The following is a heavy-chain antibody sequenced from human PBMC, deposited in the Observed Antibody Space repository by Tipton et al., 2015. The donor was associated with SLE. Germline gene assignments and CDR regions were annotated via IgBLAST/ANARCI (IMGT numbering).Heavy chain of an antibody. CDR1: GYTFTSYG. D-gene: IGHD3-3*01. Sequence: QLVQSGAEVKKPGASVKVPCEASGYTFTSYGISWVRQAPGQGLEWMGWISAYNGNTNYAQKLQGRVTMTTDTSTSTAYMELRSLRSDDTAVYYCARDRWGIFGVVGDYYYYGMDVWGQGTTVTVSS. V-gene: IGHV1-18*01. CDR2: ISAYNGNT. CDR3: ARDRWGIFGVVGDYYYYGMDV. J-gene: IGHJ6*02.